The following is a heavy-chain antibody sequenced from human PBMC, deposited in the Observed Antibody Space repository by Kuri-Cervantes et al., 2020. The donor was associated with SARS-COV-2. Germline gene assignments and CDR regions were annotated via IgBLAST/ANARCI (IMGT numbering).Heavy chain of an antibody. D-gene: IGHD3-3*01. CDR1: GGSISSYY. CDR3: ERVSWSEWDIRGPDAFDI. V-gene: IGHV4-59*12. CDR2: IYYSGST. J-gene: IGHJ3*02. Sequence: GSLRLSCTVSGGSISSYYWSWIRQPPGKGLEWIGYIYYSGSTKYNPSLKSRVTISVDTSKNQFSLKLSSVTAADTAVYYCERVSWSEWDIRGPDAFDIWGQGTMVTVSS.